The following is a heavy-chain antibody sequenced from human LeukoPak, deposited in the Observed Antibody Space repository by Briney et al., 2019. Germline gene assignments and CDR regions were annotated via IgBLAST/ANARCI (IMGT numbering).Heavy chain of an antibody. Sequence: GESLRISFQGSGYSFTSYWISWVRPMPGKGLEWMGRIDPSVSYTNYSPSFQGHVTISADKSISTAYLQWSSLKASDTAMYYCARLNVPYYYDSSGYQPWGQGTLVTVSS. CDR1: GYSFTSYW. D-gene: IGHD3-22*01. J-gene: IGHJ5*02. CDR2: IDPSVSYT. V-gene: IGHV5-10-1*01. CDR3: ARLNVPYYYDSSGYQP.